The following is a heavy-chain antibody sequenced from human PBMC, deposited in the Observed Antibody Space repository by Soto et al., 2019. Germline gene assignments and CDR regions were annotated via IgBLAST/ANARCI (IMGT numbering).Heavy chain of an antibody. CDR2: IGTAGDA. CDR3: ARAGITGVLDY. V-gene: IGHV3-13*04. D-gene: IGHD3-10*01. Sequence: EVQLVESGGGLVQPGGSLRLSCAASGFTFSSYDMHWVRQVTGKGLEWVSAIGTAGDAYYPNSVKGRFTISRENAKNSLYLQMNSLRAGDTAVYYCARAGITGVLDYWGQGTLVTVSS. J-gene: IGHJ4*02. CDR1: GFTFSSYD.